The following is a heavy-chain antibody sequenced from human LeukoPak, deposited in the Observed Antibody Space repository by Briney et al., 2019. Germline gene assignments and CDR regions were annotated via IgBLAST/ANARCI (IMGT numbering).Heavy chain of an antibody. CDR2: ISSSSSTI. CDR3: ARGNSGYELDY. Sequence: PGGSLRLSCAASGFTFSSYSMNWVRQAPGKGLEWVSYISSSSSTIYYADSVKGRFTISRDNAKNSLYLQMNSLRAEDTAVYYCARGNSGYELDYWGQGTLVTVSS. D-gene: IGHD5-12*01. J-gene: IGHJ4*02. V-gene: IGHV3-48*01. CDR1: GFTFSSYS.